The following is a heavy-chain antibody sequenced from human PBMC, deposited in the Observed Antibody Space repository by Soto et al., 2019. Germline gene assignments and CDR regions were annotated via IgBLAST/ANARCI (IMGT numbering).Heavy chain of an antibody. J-gene: IGHJ3*02. Sequence: SVKVCSKSSGGPFSSYAISLVRQAPGQGLEWMGGIIPIFGTANYAQKFQGRVTITADESTSTAYMELSSLRSEDTAVYYCARDYYDSSGYYQMHAFDIWGQGTMVTVSS. D-gene: IGHD3-22*01. CDR3: ARDYYDSSGYYQMHAFDI. V-gene: IGHV1-69*13. CDR1: GGPFSSYA. CDR2: IIPIFGTA.